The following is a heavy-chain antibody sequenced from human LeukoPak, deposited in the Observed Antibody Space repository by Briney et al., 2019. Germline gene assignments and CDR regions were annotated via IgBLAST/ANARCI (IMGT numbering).Heavy chain of an antibody. V-gene: IGHV3-23*01. CDR1: GFTFSSYA. D-gene: IGHD3-10*01. J-gene: IGHJ4*02. CDR3: AKETLRWFGEGSYFDY. CDR2: VSGSGSST. Sequence: PGGSLRLSCAASGFTFSSYAMTWVRQAPGKGLEWVSTVSGSGSSTYYADSVKGRFTISRDNSKNTMYLQMNSLRAEDTAVYYCAKETLRWFGEGSYFDYWGQGTLVTVSS.